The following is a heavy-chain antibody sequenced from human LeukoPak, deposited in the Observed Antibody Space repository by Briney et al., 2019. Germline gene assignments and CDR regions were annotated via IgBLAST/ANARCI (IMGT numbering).Heavy chain of an antibody. D-gene: IGHD1-26*01. CDR2: IYYSGST. J-gene: IGHJ4*02. V-gene: IGHV4-39*07. CDR3: ARAGHGELLWYAPQYYFDY. Sequence: SETLSLTCTVSGGSISSSSYYWGWIRQPPGKGLEWIGSIYYSGSTYYNPSLKSRVTISVDTSKNQFSLKLSSVTAADTAVYYCARAGHGELLWYAPQYYFDYWGQGTLVTVSS. CDR1: GGSISSSSYY.